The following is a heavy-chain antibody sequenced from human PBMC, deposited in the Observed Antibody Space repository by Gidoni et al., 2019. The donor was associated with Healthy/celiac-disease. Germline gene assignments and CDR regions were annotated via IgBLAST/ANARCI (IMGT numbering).Heavy chain of an antibody. V-gene: IGHV1-69*01. CDR2: IIPIFGTA. CDR1: VGTFSNYA. Sequence: QVQLVQSGAEVKKPGSSVKVSCKASVGTFSNYAISWVRQAPGQGLVWMGGIIPIFGTANYAQKFQGRVTITADESTSTAYMELSSLRSDDTAVYYCARDGAELWFDPWGQGTLVTVSS. CDR3: ARDGAELWFDP. D-gene: IGHD1-7*01. J-gene: IGHJ5*02.